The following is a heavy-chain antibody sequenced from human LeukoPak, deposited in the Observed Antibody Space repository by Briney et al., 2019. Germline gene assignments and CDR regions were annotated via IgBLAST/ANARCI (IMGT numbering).Heavy chain of an antibody. Sequence: ASVKVSCKASGYTFTGDFIHWVRRAPGQGLEWMGWINSDSGGTNYARKFQGRVTMTRDTSISTAYMELSSLRSDDTAVFYCARGNIATRRGENWFDPWGQGTLVTVSS. V-gene: IGHV1-2*02. D-gene: IGHD6-6*01. CDR2: INSDSGGT. CDR3: ARGNIATRRGENWFDP. CDR1: GYTFTGDF. J-gene: IGHJ5*02.